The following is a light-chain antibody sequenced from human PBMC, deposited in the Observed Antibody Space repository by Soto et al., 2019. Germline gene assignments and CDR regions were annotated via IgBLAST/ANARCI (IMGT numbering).Light chain of an antibody. CDR1: QSISSSY. CDR3: QQYGNSPLT. V-gene: IGKV3-20*01. CDR2: AAS. Sequence: DIVLTQSPGTLSLSPGERATLSCRASQSISSSYLAWYQQKPDQAPRLLIYAASSMDAGIPDRFSASGSGTDFARTVSRLEDEDLAVYYCQQYGNSPLTFGGGNQVEIK. J-gene: IGKJ4*01.